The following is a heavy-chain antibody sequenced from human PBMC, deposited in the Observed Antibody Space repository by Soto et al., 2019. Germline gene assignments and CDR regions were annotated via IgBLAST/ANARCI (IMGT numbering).Heavy chain of an antibody. CDR1: GFTFSSYS. J-gene: IGHJ4*02. CDR3: ASRAVAGAAGY. CDR2: INSDGGST. D-gene: IGHD6-19*01. V-gene: IGHV3-74*01. Sequence: PGGSLRLSCAASGFTFSSYSMSWVRQAPGKGLEWVSRINSDGGSTSYADSVKGRFTISRDNAKNTLYLQMNSLRAEETAVYYCASRAVAGAAGYWGQGTLVTVSS.